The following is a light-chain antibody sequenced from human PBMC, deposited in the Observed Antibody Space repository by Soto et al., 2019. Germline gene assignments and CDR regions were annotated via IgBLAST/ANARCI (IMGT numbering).Light chain of an antibody. V-gene: IGKV3-15*01. CDR3: QQYNNWPWT. CDR2: GAS. Sequence: EIVMTQSPATLSVSPGKRATLSCRASQSVSSNLAWYQQKPGQAPRLLIYGASTRATGIPARFSGSGSGTEFTLTISRLQSEDFAVYYCQQYNNWPWTFGQGTKVEIK. J-gene: IGKJ1*01. CDR1: QSVSSN.